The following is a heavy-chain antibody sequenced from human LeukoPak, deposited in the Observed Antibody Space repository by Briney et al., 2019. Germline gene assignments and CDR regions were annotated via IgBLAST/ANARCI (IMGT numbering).Heavy chain of an antibody. CDR3: ATDRYYGGNSDPFDY. D-gene: IGHD4-23*01. CDR2: FDPEDGET. CDR1: GYTLTELS. J-gene: IGHJ4*02. Sequence: ASVKVSCKVAGYTLTELSTHWVRQAPGKGLEWMGGFDPEDGETIYAQKFQGRVTMTEDTSTDTAYMELSSLRSEDTAVYYCATDRYYGGNSDPFDYWGQGTLVTVSS. V-gene: IGHV1-24*01.